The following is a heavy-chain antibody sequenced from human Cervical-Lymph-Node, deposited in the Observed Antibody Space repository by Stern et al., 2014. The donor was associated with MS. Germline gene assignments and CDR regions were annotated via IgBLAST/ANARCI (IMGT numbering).Heavy chain of an antibody. V-gene: IGHV3-53*01. CDR3: ARDTSSPERSDW. Sequence: EAQLVESGGGVIQPGGSLRLSCTASGLTVSRDYMTWVRQAPGKGLELVSRITNVGITFYTDSVKGRFTIYRDDSKNTVYLHMTSLRAEDTAMYYCARDTSSPERSDWWGQGTLVTVSS. CDR2: ITNVGIT. CDR1: GLTVSRDY. J-gene: IGHJ4*02. D-gene: IGHD1-1*01.